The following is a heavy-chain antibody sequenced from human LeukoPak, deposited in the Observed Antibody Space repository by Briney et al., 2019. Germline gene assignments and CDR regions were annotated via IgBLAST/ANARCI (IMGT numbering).Heavy chain of an antibody. CDR2: INHSGST. V-gene: IGHV4-34*01. Sequence: SETLSLTCAVYGESFSGYYWTWIRQPPGKGLGWIGEINHSGSTNYNPSLKSRVTISVDTSKNQFSLKLSSVTAADTAVYYCARRVNENSSGYDEHAFDVWGQGTMVTVSS. D-gene: IGHD3-22*01. CDR1: GESFSGYY. J-gene: IGHJ3*01. CDR3: ARRVNENSSGYDEHAFDV.